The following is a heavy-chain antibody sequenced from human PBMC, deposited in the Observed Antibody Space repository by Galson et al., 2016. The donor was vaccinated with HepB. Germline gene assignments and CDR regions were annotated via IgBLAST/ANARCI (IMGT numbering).Heavy chain of an antibody. V-gene: IGHV3-23*01. CDR3: VNPVPSDSNILNGYLFH. Sequence: SLRLSCAASGFTFTMYTMNWVRQAPGKGLEWVSAIPSTGGSTSYADSVKGRFSISRDTSKDTLYLQMNSLRAEDTAIYHCVNPVPSDSNILNGYLFHWGQGTLVTVSS. CDR2: IPSTGGST. D-gene: IGHD3-9*01. CDR1: GFTFTMYT. J-gene: IGHJ4*02.